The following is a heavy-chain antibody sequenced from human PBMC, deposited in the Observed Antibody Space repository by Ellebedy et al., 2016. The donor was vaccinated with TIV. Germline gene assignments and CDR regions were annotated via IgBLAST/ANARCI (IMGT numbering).Heavy chain of an antibody. D-gene: IGHD2-2*01. CDR3: AKDMVEYCSSTSCSYFDY. CDR1: GFTFDDYT. CDR2: ISWDGGST. Sequence: GGSLRLXXAASGFTFDDYTMHWVRQAPGKGLEWVSLISWDGGSTYYADSVKGRFTISRDNSKNSLYLQMNSLRTEDTALCYCAKDMVEYCSSTSCSYFDYWGQGTLVTVSS. V-gene: IGHV3-43*01. J-gene: IGHJ4*02.